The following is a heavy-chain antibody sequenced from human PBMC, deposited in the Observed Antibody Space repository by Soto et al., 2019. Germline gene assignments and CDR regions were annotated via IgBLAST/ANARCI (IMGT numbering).Heavy chain of an antibody. CDR1: GGTFSSYT. J-gene: IGHJ4*02. CDR3: ARAGGVYDYSPFVY. CDR2: IIPIFGTA. Sequence: QVQLVQSGAEVKKPGSSVKVSCKASGGTFSSYTISWVRQAPGQGLGWMGGIIPIFGTADYAQKFQGRVTITANESTGTAYMGLRSRRAEDTDAYYCARAGGVYDYSPFVYWGQGTLVTVSS. D-gene: IGHD4-4*01. V-gene: IGHV1-69*12.